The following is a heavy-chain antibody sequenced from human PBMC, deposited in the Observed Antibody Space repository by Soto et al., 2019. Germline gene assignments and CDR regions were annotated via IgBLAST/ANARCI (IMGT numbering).Heavy chain of an antibody. D-gene: IGHD3-3*01. V-gene: IGHV4-4*02. J-gene: IGHJ5*02. CDR1: GGSISSSNW. Sequence: QVQLQESGPGLVKPSGTLSLTCAVSGGSISSSNWWSWVRQPPGKGLEWIGEIYHSGSTNYNPSRKSRVTIAVDKSKNQFALKLSSVTAADTAVYDCARETIVVVPAAPSSYDFWSGYYSPWGQGTLVTVSS. CDR2: IYHSGST. CDR3: ARETIVVVPAAPSSYDFWSGYYSP.